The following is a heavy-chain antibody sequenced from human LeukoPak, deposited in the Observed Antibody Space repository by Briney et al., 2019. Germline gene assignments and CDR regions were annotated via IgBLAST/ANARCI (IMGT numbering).Heavy chain of an antibody. V-gene: IGHV1-18*01. D-gene: IGHD6-13*01. J-gene: IGHJ4*02. Sequence: ASVKVSCKASGYTFTSYGISCVRQAPGQGLEWMGWISAYNGNTNYAQKLQGRVTMTTDTSTSTAYMELRSLRSDDTAVYYCARRIAAAGTFDYWGQGTLVTVSS. CDR1: GYTFTSYG. CDR2: ISAYNGNT. CDR3: ARRIAAAGTFDY.